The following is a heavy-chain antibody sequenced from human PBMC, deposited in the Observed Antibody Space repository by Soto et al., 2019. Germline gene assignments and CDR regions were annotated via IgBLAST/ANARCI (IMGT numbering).Heavy chain of an antibody. J-gene: IGHJ4*02. V-gene: IGHV4-39*01. D-gene: IGHD3-22*01. CDR3: AGGYDSSGTVDY. CDR1: GGSISSSSYY. Sequence: PSETLSLTCTVSGGSISSSSYYWGWIRQPPGKGLEWIGSIYYSGSTYYNPSLKSRVTISVDTSKNQFSLKLSSVTAADTAVYYCAGGYDSSGTVDYWGQGTLVTVS. CDR2: IYYSGST.